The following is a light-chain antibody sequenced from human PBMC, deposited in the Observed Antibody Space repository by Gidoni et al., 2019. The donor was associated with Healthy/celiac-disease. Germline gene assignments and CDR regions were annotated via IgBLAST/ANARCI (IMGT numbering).Light chain of an antibody. CDR2: WAS. CDR3: QQYYSAPRT. V-gene: IGKV4-1*01. Sequence: DILMTQSPDSLAVSLGERATINCKSSQSILYSSNNKNYLTWYQQKPGQPPKLLIYWASTRESGVPDRFSGSGSGTHFTLTISSLQAEDVAVYYCQQYYSAPRTFGQXTKVEIK. J-gene: IGKJ1*01. CDR1: QSILYSSNNKNY.